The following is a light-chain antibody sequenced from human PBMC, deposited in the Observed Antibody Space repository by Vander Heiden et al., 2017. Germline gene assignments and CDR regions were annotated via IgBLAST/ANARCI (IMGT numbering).Light chain of an antibody. CDR2: GAS. J-gene: IGKJ1*01. Sequence: EIVMTQSPATLSVSPGERATLSCRASRSISRNLAWYQQKPGQAPRLLIYGASARATGVTDRFSGSGSRTEFTLTISSLQSVDSAVYYCQQYNNWPPSWTFGQGTKVEV. CDR3: QQYNNWPPSWT. CDR1: RSISRN. V-gene: IGKV3-15*01.